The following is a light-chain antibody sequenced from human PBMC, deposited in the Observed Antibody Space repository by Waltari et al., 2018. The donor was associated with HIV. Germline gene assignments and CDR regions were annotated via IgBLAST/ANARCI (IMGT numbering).Light chain of an antibody. J-gene: IGKJ5*01. V-gene: IGKV3-11*01. Sequence: EIVLTQSPATLSLSPGERATLSCRASQSVSNYLAWYQQKAGQAPRLLIYDASNRATGIPARFSGSGSVTDFTLTISSLEPEDFAVYSCQQRSNWLSFGQGTRLEIK. CDR1: QSVSNY. CDR3: QQRSNWLS. CDR2: DAS.